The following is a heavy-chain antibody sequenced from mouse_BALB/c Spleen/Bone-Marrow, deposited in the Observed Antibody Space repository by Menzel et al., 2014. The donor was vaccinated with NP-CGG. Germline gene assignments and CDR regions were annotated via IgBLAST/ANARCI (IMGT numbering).Heavy chain of an antibody. CDR3: ASPIYYGNCEGFAY. CDR1: GYTLTDYA. J-gene: IGHJ3*01. Sequence: SGPELVRPGVSVKISCRGSGYTLTDYAMHWVKQSHAKSLEWIGVISTYSGNTNYNQKFKGKATMTVDKSSSTAYMELARLTSEDSAIYYCASPIYYGNCEGFAYWGQGTLVTVSA. CDR2: ISTYSGNT. D-gene: IGHD2-1*01. V-gene: IGHV1-67*01.